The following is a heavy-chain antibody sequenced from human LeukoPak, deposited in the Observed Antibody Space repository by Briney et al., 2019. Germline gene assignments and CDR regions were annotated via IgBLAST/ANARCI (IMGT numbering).Heavy chain of an antibody. D-gene: IGHD5-12*01. CDR3: AKQRGYSGYHGY. V-gene: IGHV3-48*04. CDR2: ISSSGSTI. Sequence: GGSLRLSCAASGFTFSSYSMNWVRQAPGKGLEWVSYISSSGSTIYYADSVKGRFTISRDNAKNSLYLQMNSLRAEDTAVYYCAKQRGYSGYHGYWGQGTLVTVSS. CDR1: GFTFSSYS. J-gene: IGHJ4*02.